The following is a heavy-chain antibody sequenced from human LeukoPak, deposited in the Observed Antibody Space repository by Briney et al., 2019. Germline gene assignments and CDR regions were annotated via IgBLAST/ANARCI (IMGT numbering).Heavy chain of an antibody. Sequence: WVSLRLSCAASGFTFSTFEMHWVRQAPGKGLVWVSRIKAEGSRIGYADSVKGRFTFSRDNARNTLYLQMNSLRAEDTGVYYCARELPREVTLDFWGQGTLVTVSS. CDR2: IKAEGSRI. J-gene: IGHJ4*02. CDR1: GFTFSTFE. D-gene: IGHD2-21*02. V-gene: IGHV3-74*01. CDR3: ARELPREVTLDF.